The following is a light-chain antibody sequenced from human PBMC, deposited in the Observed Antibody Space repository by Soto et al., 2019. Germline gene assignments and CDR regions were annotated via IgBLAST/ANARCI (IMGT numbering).Light chain of an antibody. CDR1: QSISSW. CDR2: KAS. CDR3: QQYNSYST. Sequence: DIQLTQSLSTLSASEEDRVTITCRASQSISSWLAWYQQKPGKAPKLLIYKASSLESGVPSRFSGSGSGTEFTLTISSLQPDDFATYYCQQYNSYSTFGQGTKV. J-gene: IGKJ1*01. V-gene: IGKV1-5*03.